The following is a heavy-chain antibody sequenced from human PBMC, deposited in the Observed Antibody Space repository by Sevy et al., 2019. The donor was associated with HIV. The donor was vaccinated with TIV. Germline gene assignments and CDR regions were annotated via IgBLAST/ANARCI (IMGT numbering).Heavy chain of an antibody. Sequence: GGYLRLSCAASEFTFSGYWMSWVRQAPGKGLEWVANIKQDGSEKYYVDSVKGRLTISRDNAKNSLYLQMNSLRAEDTAVYYCARDRSGYTSGWSVDYWGQGTLVTVSS. V-gene: IGHV3-7*01. CDR2: IKQDGSEK. D-gene: IGHD6-19*01. CDR1: EFTFSGYW. CDR3: ARDRSGYTSGWSVDY. J-gene: IGHJ4*02.